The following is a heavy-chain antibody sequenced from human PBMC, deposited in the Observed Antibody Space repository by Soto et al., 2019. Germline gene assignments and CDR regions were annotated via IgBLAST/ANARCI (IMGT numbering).Heavy chain of an antibody. Sequence: QVHLVQSGAEVKKPGASVKVSCKGSGYIFTTYGITWVRQAPGQGLERMGWISAHNGNTNYAQKLQGRVTVTRDTSTSTAYMELRNRRSDDTAVYYCARGRYGDYWGHGALVTVSS. D-gene: IGHD1-1*01. CDR1: GYIFTTYG. CDR3: ARGRYGDY. J-gene: IGHJ4*01. V-gene: IGHV1-18*01. CDR2: ISAHNGNT.